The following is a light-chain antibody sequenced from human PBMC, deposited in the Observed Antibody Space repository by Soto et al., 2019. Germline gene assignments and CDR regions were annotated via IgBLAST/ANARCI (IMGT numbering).Light chain of an antibody. CDR1: SRDVGGYNL. CDR3: CSYAGSSTLL. CDR2: EGS. V-gene: IGLV2-23*01. Sequence: QSVLTQPASVSGSPGQSITISCTGTSRDVGGYNLVSWYQQHPGKTPKLMIYEGSKRPSGVSNRFSGSKSGNTASLTISGLQDEDEADYYCCSYAGSSTLLFGGGTKLTVL. J-gene: IGLJ2*01.